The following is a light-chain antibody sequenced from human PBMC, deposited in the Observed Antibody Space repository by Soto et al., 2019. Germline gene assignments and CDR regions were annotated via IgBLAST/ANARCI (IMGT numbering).Light chain of an antibody. V-gene: IGKV3-20*01. CDR3: QQYGSSPPS. Sequence: EIVLTQSPGTLSLSPGERVTLSCRASESVSSGYVGWYQQKPGQAPRLVIFGAIGRATGIPYRFRGSGSGTDFTLTISSLEPEDFAVYYYQQYGSSPPSFGQGTKLEIK. J-gene: IGKJ2*01. CDR1: ESVSSGY. CDR2: GAI.